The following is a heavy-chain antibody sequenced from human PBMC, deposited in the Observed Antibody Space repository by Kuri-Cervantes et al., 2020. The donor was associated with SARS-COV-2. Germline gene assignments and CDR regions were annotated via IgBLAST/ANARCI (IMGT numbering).Heavy chain of an antibody. CDR2: IYHDGST. J-gene: IGHJ4*02. CDR3: ASRGLTVVPT. V-gene: IGHV4-39*01. Sequence: GSLRLSCTVPGDTISSYSGSFHYWPWIRQPPGKGLEWIGSIYHDGSTYSNPSLKGRVTISVDTSKNQISLKLSSVTAADTAVYYCASRGLTVVPTWGQGILVTVSS. CDR1: GDTISSYSGSFHY. D-gene: IGHD2-2*01.